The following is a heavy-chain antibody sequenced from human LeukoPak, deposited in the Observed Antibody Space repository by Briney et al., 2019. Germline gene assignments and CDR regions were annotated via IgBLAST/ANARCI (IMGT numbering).Heavy chain of an antibody. CDR1: GGTFSNYP. CDR2: IIPVFGAA. V-gene: IGHV1-69*05. CDR3: ARGTDGNNFDY. J-gene: IGHJ4*02. D-gene: IGHD1-14*01. Sequence: GASVKVSCKASGGTFSNYPITWVRQAPGQGLEWMGRIIPVFGAANYAQNFHGRVTIATGESTNTVYMELSSLTSEDTAVYYCARGTDGNNFDYWGQGTLVTVSS.